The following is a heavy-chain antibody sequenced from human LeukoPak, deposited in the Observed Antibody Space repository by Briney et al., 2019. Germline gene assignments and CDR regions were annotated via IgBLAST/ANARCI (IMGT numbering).Heavy chain of an antibody. CDR1: GGSISSYY. CDR2: IYYSGST. J-gene: IGHJ4*02. V-gene: IGHV4-59*13. D-gene: IGHD3-16*01. Sequence: SETLSLTCTVSGGSISSYYWSWIRQSPGKGLEWIGYIYYSGSTNYNPSFKSRVTMTVDTSNNQFSLNLKSLTAADTAVYYCVRYMRDSGTYVFDWRGQGTLVTVSS. CDR3: VRYMRDSGTYVFDW.